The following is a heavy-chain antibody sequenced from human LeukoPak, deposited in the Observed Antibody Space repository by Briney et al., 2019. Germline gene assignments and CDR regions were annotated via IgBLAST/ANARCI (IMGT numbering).Heavy chain of an antibody. V-gene: IGHV4-30-4*01. D-gene: IGHD3-22*01. CDR2: IYYSGST. CDR3: ARVVSSGYSYYFDY. CDR1: GGSISSGDYY. J-gene: IGHJ4*02. Sequence: SETLSLTCTVSGGSISSGDYYWSWIRQPPGKGLEWIGYIYYSGSTYYNPSLKSRVTISGDTSKKQFYLKLSSVTAADTAVYYCARVVSSGYSYYFDYWGQGTLVTVSS.